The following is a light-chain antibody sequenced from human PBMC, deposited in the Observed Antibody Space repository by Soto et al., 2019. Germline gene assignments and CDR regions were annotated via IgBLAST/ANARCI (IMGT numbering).Light chain of an antibody. V-gene: IGKV3-15*01. J-gene: IGKJ5*01. CDR2: GAS. CDR1: QSVSSN. CDR3: QQYDNWPIN. Sequence: EKVMTQSPATLSVSPGERATLSCRASQSVSSNLAWYQQKPGQAPRLLIYGASSRATDIPGRFSGSGSGTEFTLTISSLQSEDFAVYYCQQYDNWPINFGQGTRLESK.